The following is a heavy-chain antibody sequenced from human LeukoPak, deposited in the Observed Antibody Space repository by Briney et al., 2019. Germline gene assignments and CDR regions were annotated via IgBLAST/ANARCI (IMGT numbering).Heavy chain of an antibody. CDR3: ARFNNTYYYYDY. CDR1: GGPIISSNYY. V-gene: IGHV4-39*07. CDR2: INHSGST. J-gene: IGHJ4*02. D-gene: IGHD1/OR15-1a*01. Sequence: PSETLSLTCTVSGGPIISSNYYWGWIRQPAGKGLEWIGEINHSGSTNYNPSLKSRATVSVDTSRNQFSLKLSSVTALDTAVYYCARFNNTYYYYDYWGQGTLVTVSS.